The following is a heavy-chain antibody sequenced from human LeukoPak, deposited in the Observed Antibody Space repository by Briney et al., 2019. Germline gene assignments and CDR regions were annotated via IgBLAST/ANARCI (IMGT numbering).Heavy chain of an antibody. Sequence: GGSLRLSCAASGFTFSSYGMHWVRQAPGKGLEWVAVISYDGSNKYYADSVKGRFTISRDNSKNTLYLQMNSLRAEDTAVYYCAKYNTAGYWGQGTLVTVSS. CDR3: AKYNTAGY. D-gene: IGHD6-19*01. CDR2: ISYDGSNK. J-gene: IGHJ4*02. CDR1: GFTFSSYG. V-gene: IGHV3-30*18.